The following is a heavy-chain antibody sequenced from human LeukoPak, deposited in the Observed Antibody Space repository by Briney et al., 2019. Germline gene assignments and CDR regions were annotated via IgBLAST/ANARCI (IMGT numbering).Heavy chain of an antibody. J-gene: IGHJ6*02. CDR2: IYYSGST. CDR3: ARAVTMVRGVASYGMDV. D-gene: IGHD3-10*01. V-gene: IGHV4-39*07. Sequence: SETLSLTCTVSGGSISSSSYYWGWIRQPPGKGLEWIGSIYYSGSTYYNPSLKSRVTISVDTSKNQFSLKLSSVTAADTAVYYCARAVTMVRGVASYGMDVWGQGTTVTVS. CDR1: GGSISSSSYY.